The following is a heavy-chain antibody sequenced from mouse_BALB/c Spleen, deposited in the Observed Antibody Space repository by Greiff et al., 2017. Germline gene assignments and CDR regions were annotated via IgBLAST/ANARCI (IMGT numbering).Heavy chain of an antibody. CDR1: GYTFTSYW. CDR3: TRGDYGNYFDY. CDR2: IYPSDSYT. Sequence: QVQLQQPGAELVRPGASVKLSCKASGYTFTSYWINWVKQRPGQGLEWIGNIYPSDSYTNYNQKFKDKATLTVDKSSSTAYMQLSSPTSEDSAVYYCTRGDYGNYFDYWGQGTTLTVSS. V-gene: IGHV1-69*02. J-gene: IGHJ2*01. D-gene: IGHD2-1*01.